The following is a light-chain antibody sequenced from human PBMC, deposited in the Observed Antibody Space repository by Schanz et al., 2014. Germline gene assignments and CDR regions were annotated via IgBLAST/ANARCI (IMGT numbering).Light chain of an antibody. CDR2: GAS. Sequence: EIVLTQSPATLSLSPGERATLSCRASQSVSSYLAWYQQKPGQAPRLLIYGASSRATGIPDRFSGSGSGTDFTLTISRLEPEDFAVYYCQQYDDWPGYTFGQGTKLEIK. J-gene: IGKJ2*01. CDR3: QQYDDWPGYT. CDR1: QSVSSY. V-gene: IGKV3-20*01.